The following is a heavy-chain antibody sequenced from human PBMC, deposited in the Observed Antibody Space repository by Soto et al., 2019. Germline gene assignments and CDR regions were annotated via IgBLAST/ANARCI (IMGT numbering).Heavy chain of an antibody. D-gene: IGHD6-19*01. J-gene: IGHJ4*02. CDR3: ARDSSGRSKPAYYFDY. CDR2: IWYHGSNK. CDR1: GFTFSSYG. V-gene: IGHV3-33*01. Sequence: QVQLVESGGGVVQPGRSLRLSCAASGFTFSSYGMHWVRQAPGKGLEWVAVIWYHGSNKKYADSVKGRITISRDNFKNTLYLQMNSLRAEDTGVFYCARDSSGRSKPAYYFDYWGQGTLVTVSS.